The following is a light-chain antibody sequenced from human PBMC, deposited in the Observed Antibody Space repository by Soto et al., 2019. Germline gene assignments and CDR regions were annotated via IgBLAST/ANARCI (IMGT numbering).Light chain of an antibody. CDR1: LSISNY. CDR3: QQSYRTPPT. V-gene: IGKV1-39*01. CDR2: AAS. J-gene: IGKJ4*01. Sequence: DIQMTQSPSSLSASVGDRVTITCRASLSISNYLTWYQQMPGKAPKLLIYAASSLQSGVRSRFSGSGSGTDFSLTISSLQPEDFATCFCQQSYRTPPTFGGGTKV.